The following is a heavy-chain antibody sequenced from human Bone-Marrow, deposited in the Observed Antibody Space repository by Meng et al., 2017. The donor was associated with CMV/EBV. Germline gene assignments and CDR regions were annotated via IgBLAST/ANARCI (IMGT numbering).Heavy chain of an antibody. CDR1: GFTFTSSA. Sequence: SVKVSCKASGFTFTSSAVQWVRQARGQRLEWIGWIVVGSGNTNYAQKFQERVTITRDMSTSTAYMELSSLRSEDTAVYYCATQKTGAGTTRGAFDYWGQGTLVTVSS. CDR3: ATQKTGAGTTRGAFDY. V-gene: IGHV1-58*01. J-gene: IGHJ4*02. D-gene: IGHD1-7*01. CDR2: IVVGSGNT.